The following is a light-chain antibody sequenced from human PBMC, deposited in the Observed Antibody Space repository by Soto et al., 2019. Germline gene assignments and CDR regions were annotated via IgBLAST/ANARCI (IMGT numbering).Light chain of an antibody. Sequence: QSVLTQPASVSGSPGQSITISCTGTTSDVGGYNYVSWYQHPPAKAPNLMIYEIHNRPAGIAHCFSCSKSGKTASLTISGLKVEVEVVYYCRQYTRSSTPYVFGTGTKVTVL. CDR3: RQYTRSSTPYV. CDR1: TSDVGGYNY. V-gene: IGLV2-14*01. J-gene: IGLJ1*01. CDR2: EIH.